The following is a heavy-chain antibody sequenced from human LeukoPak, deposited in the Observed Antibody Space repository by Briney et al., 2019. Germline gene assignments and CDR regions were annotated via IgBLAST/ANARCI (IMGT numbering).Heavy chain of an antibody. CDR1: GYTFTSYG. CDR2: ISAYYGNT. CDR3: ARDRKWELLNDAFDI. Sequence: ASVKVSCKASGYTFTSYGISWVRQAPGQGLEWMGWISAYYGNTNYAQKLQGRVTMTTDTSTSTAYMELRSLRSDDTAVYYCARDRKWELLNDAFDIWGQGTMVTVSS. V-gene: IGHV1-18*01. D-gene: IGHD1-26*01. J-gene: IGHJ3*02.